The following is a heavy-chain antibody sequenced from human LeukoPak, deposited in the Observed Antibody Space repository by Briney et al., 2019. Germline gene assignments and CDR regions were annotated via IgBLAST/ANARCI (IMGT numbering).Heavy chain of an antibody. CDR1: GGSITGHY. J-gene: IGHJ3*02. CDR3: AKLGHSDGWYLEAFDI. CDR2: TSYSRTT. Sequence: PSETLSLTCAVSGGSITGHYWNWIRQTPGMRLEWIGYTSYSRTTIYNSYFKGRATMSIDTSKNQLYLNLTSVTATDTAVYYCAKLGHSDGWYLEAFDIWGQGTTVIVSS. V-gene: IGHV4-59*08. D-gene: IGHD6-19*01.